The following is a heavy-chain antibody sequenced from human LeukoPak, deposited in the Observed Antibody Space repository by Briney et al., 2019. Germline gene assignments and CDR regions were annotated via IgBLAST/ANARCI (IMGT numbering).Heavy chain of an antibody. CDR1: GFTFGDYA. CDR2: IRSKALGGTT. CDR3: TRAHLRSGTYGFDY. D-gene: IGHD1-26*01. V-gene: IGHV3-49*03. J-gene: IGHJ4*02. Sequence: GGSLRLSCTASGFTFGDYAMSWFRQAPGRGLEWVGFIRSKALGGTTEYAASVNGRFTISRDDSKSIAYLQMNSLNTEDTAVYYCTRAHLRSGTYGFDYWAREPWSPSPQ.